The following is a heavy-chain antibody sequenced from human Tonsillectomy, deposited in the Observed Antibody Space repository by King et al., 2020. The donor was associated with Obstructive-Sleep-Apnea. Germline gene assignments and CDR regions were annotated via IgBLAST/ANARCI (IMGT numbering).Heavy chain of an antibody. D-gene: IGHD2-2*01. CDR3: ARDGPVVVPAAMPGFNWFDP. V-gene: IGHV3-30*04. Sequence: VQLVESGGGVVQPGRSLRLSCAASGFTFSTYAMYWVRQAPGKGLEGVAVISYDGSNKYYADSLKGRFTISRDNSKNTLYLQMNSLRAEDTAVYYCARDGPVVVPAAMPGFNWFDPWGQGTLVIVSS. CDR1: GFTFSTYA. CDR2: ISYDGSNK. J-gene: IGHJ5*02.